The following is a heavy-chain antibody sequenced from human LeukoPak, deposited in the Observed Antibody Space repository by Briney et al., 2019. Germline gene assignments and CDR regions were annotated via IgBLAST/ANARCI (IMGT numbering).Heavy chain of an antibody. V-gene: IGHV3-74*01. J-gene: IGHJ5*02. D-gene: IGHD2-15*01. CDR2: INHDGSDT. Sequence: GGSLRLSCAASGFTFATDSMNWVRQAPGRGPVWVSRINHDGSDTIYADSVRGRFTISRDDAKNTLYLQMNNLRAEDTAVYYCVRGGPSTWSWGQGTLVTVSS. CDR3: VRGGPSTWS. CDR1: GFTFATDS.